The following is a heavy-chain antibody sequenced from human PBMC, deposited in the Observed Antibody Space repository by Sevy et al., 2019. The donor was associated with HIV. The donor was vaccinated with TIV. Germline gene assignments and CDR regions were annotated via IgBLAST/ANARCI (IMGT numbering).Heavy chain of an antibody. J-gene: IGHJ3*02. CDR3: AKDKGYCSGGSCYIDAFDI. CDR1: GFTFSSYG. CDR2: ISYDGSNK. V-gene: IGHV3-30*18. D-gene: IGHD2-15*01. Sequence: GGSLRLSCAASGFTFSSYGMHWVRQAPGKGLEWVAVISYDGSNKYYADSVKGRFTISRDNSKNTLYLQMNSLRAEDTALYYCAKDKGYCSGGSCYIDAFDIWGEGTMVAVSS.